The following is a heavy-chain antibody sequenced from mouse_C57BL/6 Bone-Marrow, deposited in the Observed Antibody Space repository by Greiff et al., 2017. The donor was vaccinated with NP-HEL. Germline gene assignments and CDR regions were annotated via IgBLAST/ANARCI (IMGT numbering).Heavy chain of an antibody. J-gene: IGHJ1*03. V-gene: IGHV2-9*01. CDR3: AKHNYYGYFDV. Sequence: VMLVESGPGLVAPSPSLSITCTVSGFSLTSYGVDWVRQPPGKGLEWLGVIWGGGSTNYNSALMSRLSISKDNSKSQVFLKMNSLPTDDTAMYYCAKHNYYGYFDVWGTGTTVTVSS. CDR1: GFSLTSYG. CDR2: IWGGGST.